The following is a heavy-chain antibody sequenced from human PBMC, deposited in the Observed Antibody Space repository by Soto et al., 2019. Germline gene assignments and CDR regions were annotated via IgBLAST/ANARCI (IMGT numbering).Heavy chain of an antibody. D-gene: IGHD4-17*01. V-gene: IGHV3-48*02. J-gene: IGHJ4*02. CDR1: GFTFSYYS. CDR2: ISSSDSTI. CDR3: ARDWPVTIDY. Sequence: VGSLRLSCAASGFTFSYYSMHWVRQAPGKGLEWVSYISSSDSTIYYADSVKGRFTISRDNAKSSLYLQMNSLRDEDTAVYYCARDWPVTIDYWGQGTLVTVSS.